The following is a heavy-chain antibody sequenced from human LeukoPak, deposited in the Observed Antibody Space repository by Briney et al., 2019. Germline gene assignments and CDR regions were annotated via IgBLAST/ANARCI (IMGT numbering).Heavy chain of an antibody. CDR3: ARTYYYGSGSYYNMAY. V-gene: IGHV1-18*01. D-gene: IGHD3-10*01. CDR2: ISAYNGNT. J-gene: IGHJ4*02. CDR1: GYTFTSYG. Sequence: ASVKVSCKASGYTFTSYGISWVRQAPGQGLEWMGWISAYNGNTNYAQKLQGRVTMTTDTSTSKAYMELRSLRSDDTAVYYCARTYYYGSGSYYNMAYWGQGTLVTVSS.